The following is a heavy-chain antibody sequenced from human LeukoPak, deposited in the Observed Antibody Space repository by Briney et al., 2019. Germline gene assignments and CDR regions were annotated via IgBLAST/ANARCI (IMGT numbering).Heavy chain of an antibody. CDR1: GFTFADYW. CDR2: IRQDESEK. J-gene: IGHJ4*02. V-gene: IGHV3-7*01. D-gene: IGHD3-16*01. CDR3: GREGNWGGSESDY. Sequence: GGSLRLSCTASGFTFADYWMTWVRQAPGKGLEWVANIRQDESEKYYVDSVKGRFTISRDNTANALYLHMNSLRADDTAVYYCGREGNWGGSESDYWGQGTLVTVSS.